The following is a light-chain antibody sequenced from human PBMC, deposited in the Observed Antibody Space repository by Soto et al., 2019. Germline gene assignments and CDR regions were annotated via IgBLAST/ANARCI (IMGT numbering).Light chain of an antibody. J-gene: IGKJ1*01. CDR2: GAS. Sequence: EIVLTQSPGTLSLSPGERATLSCGASQSVSSNYLAWYQQKPGQAPSLLIFGASSRATGIPDRFSGSGSGTDFTLTISGLEPEDFAVYYCQKYATSPGTFGQGTKVAIK. CDR3: QKYATSPGT. CDR1: QSVSSNY. V-gene: IGKV3-20*01.